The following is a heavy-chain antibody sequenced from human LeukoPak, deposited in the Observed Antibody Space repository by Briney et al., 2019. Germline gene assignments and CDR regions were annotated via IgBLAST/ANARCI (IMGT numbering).Heavy chain of an antibody. J-gene: IGHJ4*02. V-gene: IGHV4-61*02. CDR3: ARHVIPWVAVAGAGEEFDY. D-gene: IGHD6-19*01. CDR1: GGSISSGSYY. CDR2: IYTSGST. Sequence: TSETLSLTCTVSGGSISSGSYYWSWIRQPAGKGLEWIGRIYTSGSTNYNPSLKSRVITSVDTSKNQFSLKLSSVTAADTAVYYCARHVIPWVAVAGAGEEFDYWGQGTLVTVSS.